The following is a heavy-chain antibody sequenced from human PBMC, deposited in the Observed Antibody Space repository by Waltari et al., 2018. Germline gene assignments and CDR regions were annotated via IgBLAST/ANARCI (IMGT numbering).Heavy chain of an antibody. Sequence: QVQLQESGPGLVKPSETLSLTCTVSGGSISSYYWSWIRQPAGKGLEGIGRIYTSGSTNDNPSLNGRVARSVDTSKNQFSLKLSSVTAADTAVYYCAGGGRLISAAGGDAAFDIWGQGTMVTVSS. CDR2: IYTSGST. V-gene: IGHV4-4*07. CDR3: AGGGRLISAAGGDAAFDI. CDR1: GGSISSYY. J-gene: IGHJ3*02. D-gene: IGHD6-13*01.